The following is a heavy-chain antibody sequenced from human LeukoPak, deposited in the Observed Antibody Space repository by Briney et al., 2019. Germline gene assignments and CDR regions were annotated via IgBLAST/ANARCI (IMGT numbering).Heavy chain of an antibody. J-gene: IGHJ6*03. D-gene: IGHD3-3*01. CDR2: IYTSGST. V-gene: IGHV4-4*09. CDR3: ARHTRYYDFWSGYSSYMDV. CDR1: GGSISSYY. Sequence: SETLSLTCTVSGGSISSYYWSWIRQPPGKGLEWIGYIYTSGSTNYNPSLKSRVTISVDTSKNQFSLKLSSVTAADTAVNYCARHTRYYDFWSGYSSYMDVWGKGTTVTVSS.